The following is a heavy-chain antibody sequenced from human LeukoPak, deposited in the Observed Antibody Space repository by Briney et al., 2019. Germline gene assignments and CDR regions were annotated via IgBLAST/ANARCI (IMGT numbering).Heavy chain of an antibody. CDR1: RFTFSSYA. Sequence: GGSLRLSCAASRFTFSSYAMSWVRQGPGKGLEWVSSISIGGSSTFYADSVRGRFTISRDNSKNTVSLQMNSLRAEDSAIYYCAKDSGKFYFDYWGQGALVTVSS. CDR3: AKDSGKFYFDY. CDR2: ISIGGSST. V-gene: IGHV3-23*01. J-gene: IGHJ4*02. D-gene: IGHD1-26*01.